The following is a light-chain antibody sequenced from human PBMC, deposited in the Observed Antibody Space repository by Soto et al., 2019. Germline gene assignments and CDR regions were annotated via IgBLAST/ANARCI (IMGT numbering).Light chain of an antibody. Sequence: QSVLTQPASVSGSPGQSITISCTGTSSDVGGYNYVYWYQQHPGKAPKLMIYDVSTRPSGVSNRFSGPKSGNTASLTISGLQAEDEADYYCSSYTSSSPVFGPGTKVTV. CDR2: DVS. CDR1: SSDVGGYNY. CDR3: SSYTSSSPV. J-gene: IGLJ1*01. V-gene: IGLV2-14*01.